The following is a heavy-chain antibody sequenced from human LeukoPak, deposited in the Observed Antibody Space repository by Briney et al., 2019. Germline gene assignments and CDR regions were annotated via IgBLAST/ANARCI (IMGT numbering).Heavy chain of an antibody. CDR2: INPRNGDT. D-gene: IGHD1-1*01. CDR1: RYTFTGYN. V-gene: IGHV1-2*02. CDR3: LRDVHNYNDDY. J-gene: IGHJ4*02. Sequence: ASVKVSCKASRYTFTGYNIHWVRQAPGQGLAWMGWINPRNGDTKYPPKFQGRVTMTRDTSISTAYMELSRLSFDDTAIYYCLRDVHNYNDDYWGQGSLVTVSS.